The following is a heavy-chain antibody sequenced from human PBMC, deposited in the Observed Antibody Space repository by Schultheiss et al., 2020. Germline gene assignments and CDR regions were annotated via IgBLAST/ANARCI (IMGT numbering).Heavy chain of an antibody. D-gene: IGHD1-26*01. Sequence: SETLSLTCTVSGGSVSNGDYYWSWIRQPPGKGLEWIGYIFYSGSTYYNPSLKSRVTISVDTSKNQFSLKLSSVTAADTAVYYCARQGVGATGGYYYYGMDVWGQGTTVTVSS. V-gene: IGHV4-61*08. CDR1: GGSVSNGDYY. CDR2: IFYSGST. CDR3: ARQGVGATGGYYYYGMDV. J-gene: IGHJ6*02.